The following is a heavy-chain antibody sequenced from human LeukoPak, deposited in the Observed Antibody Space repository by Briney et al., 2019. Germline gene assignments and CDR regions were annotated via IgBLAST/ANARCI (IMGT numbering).Heavy chain of an antibody. CDR3: ARDHYCSSTSCYNARYYYYYGMDV. CDR1: GFTFSSYS. J-gene: IGHJ6*02. D-gene: IGHD2-2*02. V-gene: IGHV3-21*01. CDR2: ISSSSSYI. Sequence: GGSLRLSCAASGFTFSSYSMNWVRQAPGKGLEWVSSISSSSSYIYYADSVKGRFTISRDNAKNSLYLQMNSLRAEDTAVYYCARDHYCSSTSCYNARYYYYYGMDVWGQGTTVTVSS.